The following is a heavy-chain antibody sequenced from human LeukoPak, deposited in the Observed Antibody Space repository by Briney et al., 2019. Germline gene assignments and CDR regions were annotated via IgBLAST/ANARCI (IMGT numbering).Heavy chain of an antibody. J-gene: IGHJ6*03. CDR1: GFSLSDYY. V-gene: IGHV3-11*04. CDR2: ISSSGSTI. D-gene: IGHD3-16*01. CDR3: ARDLGDYYYYYMDV. Sequence: PGWSLRLSCAASGFSLSDYYMSWIRPAPGKGREWVSYISSSGSTIYYADSVKGRFTISRDNAKNSLYLQMNSLRAEDTAVYYCARDLGDYYYYYMDVWGKGTTVTVSS.